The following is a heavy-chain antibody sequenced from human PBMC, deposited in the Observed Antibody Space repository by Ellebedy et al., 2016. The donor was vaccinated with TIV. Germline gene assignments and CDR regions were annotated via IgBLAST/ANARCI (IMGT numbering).Heavy chain of an antibody. D-gene: IGHD2-8*01. V-gene: IGHV3-7*03. CDR1: GFTFSNYW. CDR3: ARSRGVSY. J-gene: IGHJ4*02. CDR2: IKQDGSEK. Sequence: PGGSLRLSFAASGFTFSNYWMTWVRQAPGKGPECVANIKQDGSEKYYVDSVKGRFTISRDNAKNSLYLQMNSLRAEDTAVYFCARSRGVSYWGQGTLVTVSS.